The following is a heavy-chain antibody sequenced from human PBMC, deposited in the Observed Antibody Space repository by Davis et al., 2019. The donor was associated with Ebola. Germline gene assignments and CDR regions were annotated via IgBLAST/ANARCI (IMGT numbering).Heavy chain of an antibody. J-gene: IGHJ2*01. D-gene: IGHD3-10*01. CDR3: ARDRRGLLWFREKNWYFDL. CDR2: IYSGGST. V-gene: IGHV3-53*01. CDR1: GFTFSSNY. Sequence: GESLKISCAASGFTFSSNYMSWVRQAPGKGLEWVSVIYSGGSTYYADSVKGRFTISRDNSKNMLYLQMNSLRAEDTAVYYCARDRRGLLWFREKNWYFDLWGRGTLVTVSS.